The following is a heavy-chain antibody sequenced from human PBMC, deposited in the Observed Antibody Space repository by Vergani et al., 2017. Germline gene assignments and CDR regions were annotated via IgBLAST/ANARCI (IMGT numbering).Heavy chain of an antibody. CDR1: GYSISSGYY. V-gene: IGHV4-38-2*02. J-gene: IGHJ4*02. CDR2: IYHSGST. D-gene: IGHD3-10*01. CDR3: ARGEYGSGSYRFDY. Sequence: QVQLQESGPGLVKPSETLSLTCTVSGYSISSGYYWGWIRQPPGKGLEWIGSIYHSGSTYYNPSLKSRVTISVDTSKNQFSLKLSSVTAAATAVYYCARGEYGSGSYRFDYWGQGTLVTVSS.